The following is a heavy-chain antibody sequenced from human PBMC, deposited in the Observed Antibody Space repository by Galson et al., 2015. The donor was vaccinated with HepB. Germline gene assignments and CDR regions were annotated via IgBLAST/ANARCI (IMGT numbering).Heavy chain of an antibody. Sequence: SLRLSCAASGFTFSSYAMHWVRQAPGKGLEWVAVISYDGSNKYYADSVKGRFTISRDNSKNTLHLQMNSLRAEDTAVYYCARGGSGYYLGYWGQGTLVTVSS. CDR1: GFTFSSYA. D-gene: IGHD3-22*01. CDR3: ARGGSGYYLGY. CDR2: ISYDGSNK. V-gene: IGHV3-30-3*01. J-gene: IGHJ4*02.